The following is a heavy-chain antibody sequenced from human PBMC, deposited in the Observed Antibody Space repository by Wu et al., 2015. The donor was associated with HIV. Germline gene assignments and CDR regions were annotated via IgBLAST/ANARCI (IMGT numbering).Heavy chain of an antibody. Sequence: QVQLVQSGAEVKRPGSSVKVSCKTSGVTFSTYAISWVRQAPGQGLERMGGIIPMFGTANYARKFQGRVTITADESTSTAFMEVSSLTSDDTATYFCARESSTSWFDPWGQGTLVTVSS. D-gene: IGHD5-24*01. J-gene: IGHJ5*02. CDR3: ARESSTSWFDP. CDR1: GVTFSTYA. CDR2: IIPMFGTA. V-gene: IGHV1-69*12.